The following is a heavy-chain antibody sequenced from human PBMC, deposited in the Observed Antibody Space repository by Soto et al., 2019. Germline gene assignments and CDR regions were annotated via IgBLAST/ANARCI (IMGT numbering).Heavy chain of an antibody. V-gene: IGHV3-33*01. J-gene: IGHJ2*01. CDR2: IWDDGSKK. CDR1: GFTFRSYG. Sequence: QVQLVESGGGVVQPGRSLRLSCAASGFTFRSYGMHWVRQAPGKGLEWVAVIWDDGSKKYDADSVKGRFTIYRDNSKNTVYLKMNSLSTEHTAVYYCASAEEYCSGGSCYPDGNWYFDLWGRGTLVTVSS. CDR3: ASAEEYCSGGSCYPDGNWYFDL. D-gene: IGHD2-15*01.